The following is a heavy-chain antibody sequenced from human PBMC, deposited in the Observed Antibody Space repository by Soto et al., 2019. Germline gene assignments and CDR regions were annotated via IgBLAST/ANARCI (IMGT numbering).Heavy chain of an antibody. J-gene: IGHJ4*02. D-gene: IGHD3-22*01. CDR1: GYTFTTYY. Sequence: GASVKVSCKASGYTFTTYYIHWVQQAPGQGLERMGIIDPSGGSTTYAQKFQGRVTMTRDTSTNTVYMVLSGLRSEDTAVYYCARALYDSSGYVYLDNWGQGTPVTVSS. CDR2: IDPSGGST. V-gene: IGHV1-46*01. CDR3: ARALYDSSGYVYLDN.